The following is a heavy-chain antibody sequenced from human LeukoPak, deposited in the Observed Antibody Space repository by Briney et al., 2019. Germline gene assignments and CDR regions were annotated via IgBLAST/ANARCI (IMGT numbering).Heavy chain of an antibody. J-gene: IGHJ4*02. Sequence: GVLRLSCTTSGFTFGDYAMSWFRQAPGKGLEWVGFIRSKAYGGTTQYAASVEGRFTISRDDSKSIAYLQMDSLKTEDTAMYYCSRGGPPWYFDFWGQGTLVTVSS. V-gene: IGHV3-49*03. CDR2: IRSKAYGGTT. CDR3: SRGGPPWYFDF. CDR1: GFTFGDYA.